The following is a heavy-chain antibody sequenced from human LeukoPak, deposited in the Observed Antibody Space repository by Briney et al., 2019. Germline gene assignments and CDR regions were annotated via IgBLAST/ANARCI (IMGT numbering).Heavy chain of an antibody. V-gene: IGHV1-69*04. CDR2: IIPILGIA. CDR1: GGTFSSYA. Sequence: ASVKVSCKASGGTFSSYAISWVRQAPGQGLEWMGRIIPILGIANYAQKFQGRVTITADKSTSTAYMELSSLRSEDTAVYYRAPEQISIAARPPFDYWGQGTLVTVSS. CDR3: APEQISIAARPPFDY. D-gene: IGHD6-6*01. J-gene: IGHJ4*02.